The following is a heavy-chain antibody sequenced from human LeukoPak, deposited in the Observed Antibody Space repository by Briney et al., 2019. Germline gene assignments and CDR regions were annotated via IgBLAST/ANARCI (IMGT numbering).Heavy chain of an antibody. V-gene: IGHV4-39*01. D-gene: IGHD3-10*01. CDR1: GGSISGSSYY. Sequence: PSETLSLTCTVSGGSISGSSYYWGWIRQPPGKGLEWIGSIYYSGSTYYNPSLKSRVTISVDTSKNQFSLKLNSVTATDTDVYYCARHYGPWGQGTLVTVSS. CDR3: ARHYGP. J-gene: IGHJ4*02. CDR2: IYYSGST.